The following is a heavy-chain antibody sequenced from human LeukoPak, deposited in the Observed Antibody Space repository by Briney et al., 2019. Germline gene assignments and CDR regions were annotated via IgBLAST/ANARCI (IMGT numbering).Heavy chain of an antibody. V-gene: IGHV3-7*04. Sequence: GGSLRLSCAASGFTFSSYWMSWVRQAPGKGLEWVANIKQDGSEKYYVDSVKGRFTISRDNAKNSLYLQMNSLRAEDTAVYYCARSIMISFGGVVSGWDYWGQGTLVTVSS. CDR1: GFTFSSYW. CDR2: IKQDGSEK. CDR3: ARSIMISFGGVVSGWDY. J-gene: IGHJ4*02. D-gene: IGHD3-16*01.